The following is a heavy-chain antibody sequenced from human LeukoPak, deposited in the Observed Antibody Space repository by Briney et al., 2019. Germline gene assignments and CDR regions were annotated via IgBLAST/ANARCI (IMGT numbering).Heavy chain of an antibody. V-gene: IGHV3-7*01. CDR1: GFTFSSYW. J-gene: IGHJ4*02. CDR3: AKDRAFYDSSGYYCDY. CDR2: IKQDGSEK. Sequence: PGGSLRLSCAVSGFTFSSYWMSWVRQAPGKGLEWVANIKQDGSEKYYVDSVKGRFTISRDNSKNTLYLQMNSLRAEDTAVYYCAKDRAFYDSSGYYCDYWGQGTLVTVSS. D-gene: IGHD3-22*01.